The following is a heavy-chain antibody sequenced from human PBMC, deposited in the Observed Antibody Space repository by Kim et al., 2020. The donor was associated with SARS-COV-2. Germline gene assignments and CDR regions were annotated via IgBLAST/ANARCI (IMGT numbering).Heavy chain of an antibody. CDR2: ST. J-gene: IGHJ5*02. CDR3: ARAYSNNCFDP. V-gene: IGHV4-59*01. Sequence: STNHTPSLKTRVTISVDPSKNQFSLKLSSVTAADTAVYYCARAYSNNCFDPWGQGTLVTVSS. D-gene: IGHD4-4*01.